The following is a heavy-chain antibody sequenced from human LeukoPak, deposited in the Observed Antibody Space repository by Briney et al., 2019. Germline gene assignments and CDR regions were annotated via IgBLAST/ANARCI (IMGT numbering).Heavy chain of an antibody. D-gene: IGHD3-10*01. CDR2: IYTSGST. V-gene: IGHV4-4*07. Sequence: SETLSLTCPVSGGSISSYYWSWIRQPAGKGLEWIGRIYTSGSTNYNPSLKSRVTMSVDTSKNQFSLKLSSVTAADTAVYYCARDVIGYGFGWFDPWGQGTLVTVSS. CDR1: GGSISSYY. CDR3: ARDVIGYGFGWFDP. J-gene: IGHJ5*02.